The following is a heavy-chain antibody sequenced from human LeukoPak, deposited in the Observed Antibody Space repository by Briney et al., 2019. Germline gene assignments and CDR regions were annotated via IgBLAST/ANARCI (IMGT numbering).Heavy chain of an antibody. CDR2: IIPIFGTA. D-gene: IGHD3-22*01. CDR1: RGTFSSYA. V-gene: IGHV1-69*13. Sequence: SVKVSCKASRGTFSSYAISWVRQAPGQGLEWMGGIIPIFGTANYAQKFQGRVTITADESTSTAYMELSSLRSEDTAVYYCARDVVGDYDPDSWFDPWGQGTLVTVSS. J-gene: IGHJ5*02. CDR3: ARDVVGDYDPDSWFDP.